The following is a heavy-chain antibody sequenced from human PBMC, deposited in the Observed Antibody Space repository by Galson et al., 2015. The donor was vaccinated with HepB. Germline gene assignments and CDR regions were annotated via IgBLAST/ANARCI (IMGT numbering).Heavy chain of an antibody. CDR1: GYTFTSYY. CDR2: INPSGGST. D-gene: IGHD4-17*01. Sequence: SVKVSCKASGYTFTSYYMHWVRQAPGQGLEWMGIINPSGGSTSYAQKFQGRVTMTRDTSTSTVYMELSSLRSEDTAVYYCAREGATVAGWFDPWGQGTLVTVSS. J-gene: IGHJ5*02. V-gene: IGHV1-46*03. CDR3: AREGATVAGWFDP.